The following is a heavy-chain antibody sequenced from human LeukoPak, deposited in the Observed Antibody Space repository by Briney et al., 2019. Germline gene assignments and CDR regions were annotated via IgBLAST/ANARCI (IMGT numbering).Heavy chain of an antibody. Sequence: ASVKVSCKASGYTFTGYYMHWVRQAPGQGLEWMGWINPNSGGTNYAQKFQGRVTMTRDTSISTAYMELSRLRSDDTAVYYCARPSQWHSSSWYTRGDWFDPWGQGTLVTVSS. V-gene: IGHV1-2*02. J-gene: IGHJ5*02. CDR3: ARPSQWHSSSWYTRGDWFDP. CDR1: GYTFTGYY. D-gene: IGHD6-13*01. CDR2: INPNSGGT.